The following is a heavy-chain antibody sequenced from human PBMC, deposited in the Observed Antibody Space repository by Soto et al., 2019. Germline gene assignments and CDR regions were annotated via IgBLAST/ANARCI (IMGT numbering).Heavy chain of an antibody. CDR1: GYPFTSYG. Sequence: APVKASCKVPGYPFTSYGISWVRQAPGQGHEWMGWISAYNGNTNYAQKLQGRVTMTTDTSTSTAYMELRSLRSDDTAVYYCARGVILTGYYYPTNWFDPWGQGTLVTVSS. D-gene: IGHD3-9*01. CDR3: ARGVILTGYYYPTNWFDP. V-gene: IGHV1-18*01. J-gene: IGHJ5*02. CDR2: ISAYNGNT.